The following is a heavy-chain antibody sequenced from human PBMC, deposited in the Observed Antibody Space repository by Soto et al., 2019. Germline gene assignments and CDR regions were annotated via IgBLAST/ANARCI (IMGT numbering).Heavy chain of an antibody. CDR2: ISAYNGNT. Sequence: VASVKVSCKASGYTFTSYGISWVRQAPGQGHEWMGWISAYNGNTNYAQKLQGRVTMTTDTSTSTAYMELRSLRSDDTAVYYCARRESRDYYYYYMDVWGKGTTVTVSS. CDR1: GYTFTSYG. J-gene: IGHJ6*03. CDR3: ARRESRDYYYYYMDV. V-gene: IGHV1-18*01.